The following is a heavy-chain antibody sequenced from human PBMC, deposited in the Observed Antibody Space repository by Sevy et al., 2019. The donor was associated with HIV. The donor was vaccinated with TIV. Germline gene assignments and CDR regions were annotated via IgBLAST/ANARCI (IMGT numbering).Heavy chain of an antibody. CDR2: IIPMFGTA. V-gene: IGHV1-69*13. J-gene: IGHJ3*02. Sequence: SVKVSCKASGGTFSSYAISWVRQAHGQGLEWMGGIIPMFGTANYAQKFQGRVTITADESTGTAYMELNSLSSEDTAVYYCARARGIAVAGSHDAFDIWGQGTMVTVSS. CDR1: GGTFSSYA. D-gene: IGHD6-19*01. CDR3: ARARGIAVAGSHDAFDI.